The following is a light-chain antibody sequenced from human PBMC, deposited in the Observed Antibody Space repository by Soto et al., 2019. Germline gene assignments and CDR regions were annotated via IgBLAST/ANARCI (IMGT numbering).Light chain of an antibody. CDR1: QSVSNN. CDR2: GAS. J-gene: IGKJ5*01. V-gene: IGKV3D-15*01. Sequence: EIVMTQSPATLSVSPGERVTLSCRASQSVSNNYLAWYQQKPGQAPRLLIYGASNRATGIPDRFSGSGSGTDFTLTISSLQPEDFATYYCQQLNSYPITFGQGARPE. CDR3: QQLNSYPIT.